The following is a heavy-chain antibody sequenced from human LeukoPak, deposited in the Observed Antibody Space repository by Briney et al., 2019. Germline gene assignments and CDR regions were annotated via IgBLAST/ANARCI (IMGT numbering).Heavy chain of an antibody. D-gene: IGHD2-2*01. J-gene: IGHJ5*02. CDR2: TYYRSTWYN. CDR3: ARRLTQYDCFDL. Sequence: SQTLSLTCAISGDSFSSNSVTWNWIRQSPSRGLEWPGRTYYRSTWYNDYAVSVRGRITVNPDTSKNQFSLHLNSVTPEDTAVYYCARRLTQYDCFDLWGQGILVTVSS. V-gene: IGHV6-1*01. CDR1: GDSFSSNSVT.